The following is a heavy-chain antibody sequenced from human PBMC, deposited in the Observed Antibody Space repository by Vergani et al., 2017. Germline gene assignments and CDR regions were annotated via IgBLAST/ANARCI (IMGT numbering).Heavy chain of an antibody. CDR1: GYSFTSY. CDR3: ARKGYCSGGSCYSGSNWFDP. CDR2: IYYSGST. J-gene: IGHJ5*02. D-gene: IGHD2-15*01. V-gene: IGHV4-59*01. Sequence: VQLVQSGAEVKKPGESLKISCKGSGYSFTSYWSWIRQPPGKGLEWIGYIYYSGSTNYNPSLKSRVTISVDTSKNQFSLKLSSVTAADTAVYYCARKGYCSGGSCYSGSNWFDPWGQGTLVTVSS.